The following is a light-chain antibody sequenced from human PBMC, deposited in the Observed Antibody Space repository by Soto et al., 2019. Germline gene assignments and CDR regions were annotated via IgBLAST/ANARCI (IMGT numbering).Light chain of an antibody. J-gene: IGKJ1*01. CDR1: QSIDTN. V-gene: IGKV3-11*01. CDR3: QQRGNWPRTWA. Sequence: EIVLTQSPVTLSLSTGEGATLSCKASQSIDTNLGWYQQKPGQVPRLLIYDASLRATGIPARFTGSGSGTDFTLTISSLEPEDFAVYYCQQRGNWPRTWAFGQGTKVDIK. CDR2: DAS.